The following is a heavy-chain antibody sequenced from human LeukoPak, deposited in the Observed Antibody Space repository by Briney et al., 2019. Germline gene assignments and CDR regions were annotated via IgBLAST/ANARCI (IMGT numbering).Heavy chain of an antibody. CDR2: MNLDGSEK. V-gene: IGHV3-7*01. J-gene: IGHJ3*02. CDR1: GFTFTSHW. D-gene: IGHD2-2*02. CDR3: ASDVVVPAAIDDDAFDI. Sequence: GGSLRLSCAASGFTFTSHWMSWVRQAPGKGLEWVARMNLDGSEKYYVDSVKGRFTISRDNAKNSLYLQMNSLRAEDTAVYYCASDVVVPAAIDDDAFDIWGQGTMVTVSS.